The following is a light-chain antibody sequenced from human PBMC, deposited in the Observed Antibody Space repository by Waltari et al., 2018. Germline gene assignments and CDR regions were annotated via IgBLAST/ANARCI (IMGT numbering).Light chain of an antibody. CDR3: LQYDNWPLT. Sequence: EIVVTQSPATLSVSPGERVTLSCRASQSVNSNLAWYQQKRGQAPRLLIYGASTRATGIPTSCRGSGSGTDFTLTISSLQSEDFAVYYCLQYDNWPLTFGPGTKMDIK. V-gene: IGKV3-15*01. CDR2: GAS. CDR1: QSVNSN. J-gene: IGKJ3*01.